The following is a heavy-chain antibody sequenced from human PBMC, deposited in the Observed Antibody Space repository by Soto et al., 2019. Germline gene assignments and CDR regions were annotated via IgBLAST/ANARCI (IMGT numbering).Heavy chain of an antibody. Sequence: KTSETLSLTCTVSGGSISSYYWSWIRQPPGKGLEWIGYIYYSGSTNYNPSLKSRVTISVDTSKNQFSLKLSSVTAADTAVYYCARTRWGFVYTVTTYKPSAFDIWGQGTMVTVSS. CDR2: IYYSGST. CDR1: GGSISSYY. V-gene: IGHV4-59*01. CDR3: ARTRWGFVYTVTTYKPSAFDI. J-gene: IGHJ3*02. D-gene: IGHD4-17*01.